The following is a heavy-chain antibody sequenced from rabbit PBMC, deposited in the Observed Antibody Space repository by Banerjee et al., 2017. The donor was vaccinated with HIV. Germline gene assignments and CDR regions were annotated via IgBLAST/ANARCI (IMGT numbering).Heavy chain of an antibody. J-gene: IGHJ4*01. V-gene: IGHV1S40*01. D-gene: IGHD6-1*01. Sequence: QSLEESGGDLVKPGASLTLTCTASGFSFSSSYVMCWVRQAPGKGLEWIACIYAGSSGSTYYASWAKGRFTISETSSTTVTLQMTSLTAADTATYFCARGAFYAGYAGYGYATAFDLWGPGTLVTVS. CDR2: IYAGSSGST. CDR1: GFSFSSSYV. CDR3: ARGAFYAGYAGYGYATAFDL.